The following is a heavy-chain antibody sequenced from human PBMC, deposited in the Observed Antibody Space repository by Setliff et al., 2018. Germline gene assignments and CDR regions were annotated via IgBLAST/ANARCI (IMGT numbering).Heavy chain of an antibody. J-gene: IGHJ4*02. V-gene: IGHV4-38-2*01. CDR2: IHHSGKA. D-gene: IGHD2-15*01. Sequence: SETLSLTCAVSGFSISSGYYWGWIRQPPGKGLEWIVNIHHSGKAYYNPSLKSRVTISVDTSKNQFSLKLRSVTAADTAVYYCARGGTFRYFDFWGQGAPVTVSS. CDR1: GFSISSGYY. CDR3: ARGGTFRYFDF.